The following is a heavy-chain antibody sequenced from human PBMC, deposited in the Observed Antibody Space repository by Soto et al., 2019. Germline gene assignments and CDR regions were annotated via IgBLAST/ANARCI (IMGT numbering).Heavy chain of an antibody. CDR3: ARWKYIYADLPGDWFDS. CDR2: IYRGGST. CDR1: GGSITSGSYY. V-gene: IGHV4-61*01. Sequence: QVQLQESGPGLVKPSETLSLTCTVSGGSITSGSYYWSWVRQPPGKGLEWIGYIYRGGSTKYNPSLRSRLTISVDTSKNQFSLRLTSVTAADTAVYYCARWKYIYADLPGDWFDSWGQGTLVTVSS. J-gene: IGHJ5*01. D-gene: IGHD3-16*01.